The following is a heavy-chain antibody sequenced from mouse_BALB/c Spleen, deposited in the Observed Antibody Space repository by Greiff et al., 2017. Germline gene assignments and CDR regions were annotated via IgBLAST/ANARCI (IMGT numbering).Heavy chain of an antibody. Sequence: EVQLVESGGGLVKPGGSLKLSCAASGFTFSSYAMSWVRQSPEKRLEWVAEISSGGSYTYYPDTVTGRFTISRDNAKNTLYLEMSSLRSEDTAMYYCARGPSSYGSSPAWFAYWGQGTLVTVSA. V-gene: IGHV5-9-4*01. J-gene: IGHJ3*01. CDR3: ARGPSSYGSSPAWFAY. D-gene: IGHD1-1*01. CDR2: ISSGGSYT. CDR1: GFTFSSYA.